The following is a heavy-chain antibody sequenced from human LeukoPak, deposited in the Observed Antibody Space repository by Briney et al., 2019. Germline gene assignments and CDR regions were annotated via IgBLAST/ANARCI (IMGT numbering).Heavy chain of an antibody. V-gene: IGHV1-46*01. D-gene: IGHD4-11*01. CDR2: INPSGGST. J-gene: IGHJ6*03. CDR1: GYTFTSYY. CDR3: ARNSGYSNSYYYYYMDV. Sequence: GASVKVSCKASGYTFTSYYMHWVRQAPGQGLEWMGIINPSGGSTSYAQKFQGRVTMTRDTSTSTVYMELSSLRSEDTAVYYCARNSGYSNSYYYYYMDVWGKGTTVTVSS.